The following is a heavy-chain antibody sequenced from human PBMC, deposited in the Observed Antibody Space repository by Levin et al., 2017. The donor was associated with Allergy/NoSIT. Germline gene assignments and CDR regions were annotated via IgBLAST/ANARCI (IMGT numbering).Heavy chain of an antibody. J-gene: IGHJ4*02. CDR2: IKGDASET. CDR3: LRGNRGDGNFDC. D-gene: IGHD5-12*01. V-gene: IGHV3-74*01. CDR1: GFSLSGYW. Sequence: GGSLRLSCVASGFSLSGYWMHWVRQAPGKGLVWVARIKGDASETNYAESVKGRFTISRDNAKNTLYLQMNSLGAEDRAVDYCLRGNRGDGNFDCWGQGTVVTVSS.